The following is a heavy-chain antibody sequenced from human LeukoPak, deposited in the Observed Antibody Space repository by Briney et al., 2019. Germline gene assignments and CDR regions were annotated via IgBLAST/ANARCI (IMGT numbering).Heavy chain of an antibody. J-gene: IGHJ4*02. CDR2: IYYSGST. D-gene: IGHD2-15*01. CDR3: GRGVRGGSCFDY. CDR1: GGSISSSSYY. V-gene: IGHV4-39*01. Sequence: ASETLSLTCTVSGGSISSSSYYWGWIRQPPGKGLEWIGSIYYSGSTYYNPSLKSRVTISVDTSKNQFSLKLSSVTAADTAVYYCGRGVRGGSCFDYWGQGTLVTVSS.